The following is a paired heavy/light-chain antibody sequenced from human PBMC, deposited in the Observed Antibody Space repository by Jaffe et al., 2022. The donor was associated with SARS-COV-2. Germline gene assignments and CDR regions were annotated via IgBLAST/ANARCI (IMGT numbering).Light chain of an antibody. CDR1: QGISSW. Sequence: DIQMTQSPSSVSASVGDRVTITCRASQGISSWLAWYQQKPGKAPKLLIHAASSLQSGVPSRFSGSGSGTDFTLTISSLQPEDFATYYCQQTNSFPFTFGPGTKVDIK. V-gene: IGKV1-12*01. CDR2: AAS. CDR3: QQTNSFPFT. J-gene: IGKJ3*01.
Heavy chain of an antibody. D-gene: IGHD6-6*01. CDR1: GFTVSSNY. Sequence: EVQLVESGGGLIQPGGSLRLSCAASGFTVSSNYMSWVRQAPGKGLEWVSVIYSDGNTYYADSVKGRFTISRDNFKNTLYFQMNSLRAEDTAVYYCAVAARGFYYYGLDVWGQGTTVTVSS. CDR3: AVAARGFYYYGLDV. CDR2: IYSDGNT. J-gene: IGHJ6*02. V-gene: IGHV3-53*01.